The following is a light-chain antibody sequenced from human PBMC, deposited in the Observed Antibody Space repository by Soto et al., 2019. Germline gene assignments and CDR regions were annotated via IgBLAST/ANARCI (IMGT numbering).Light chain of an antibody. CDR1: SSDIGAYNF. Sequence: QSALTQPASVSGSPGQSITISCTGTSSDIGAYNFVSWYQQHPGKAPKLMLYDVNIRPSGVSNRFSGSKSGNTASLTISGLQAADEADYYCTSWTTRTTIIFGGGTKHTVL. CDR2: DVN. J-gene: IGLJ2*01. CDR3: TSWTTRTTII. V-gene: IGLV2-14*03.